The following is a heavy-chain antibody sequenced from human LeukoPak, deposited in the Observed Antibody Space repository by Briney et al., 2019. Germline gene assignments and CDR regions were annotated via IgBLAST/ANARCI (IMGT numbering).Heavy chain of an antibody. V-gene: IGHV4-39*01. Sequence: SSETLSLTCTVSGGSISSSSYYWGWIRQPPGKGLEWIGSIYYSGSTYYNPSLKSRVTISVDTSKNQFSLKLSSVTAADTAVYYCARHPESLDPKFDYWGQGTLVTVSS. CDR2: IYYSGST. J-gene: IGHJ4*02. CDR1: GGSISSSSYY. CDR3: ARHPESLDPKFDY. D-gene: IGHD3/OR15-3a*01.